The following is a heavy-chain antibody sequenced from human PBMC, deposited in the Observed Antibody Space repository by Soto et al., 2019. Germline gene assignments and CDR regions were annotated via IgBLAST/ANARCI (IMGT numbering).Heavy chain of an antibody. CDR1: GFTFSRYA. CDR3: ARSRSGAVADSFDF. CDR2: ISRDGTNK. J-gene: IGHJ4*02. Sequence: GGSLRLSCAASGFTFSRYAIHWVRQAPGKGLEWVAVISRDGTNKYYVDSVKGRFTISRDNSRNTLYLQMNSLRHEDAAVYYCARSRSGAVADSFDFWGQGTLVTV. V-gene: IGHV3-30*04. D-gene: IGHD3-10*01.